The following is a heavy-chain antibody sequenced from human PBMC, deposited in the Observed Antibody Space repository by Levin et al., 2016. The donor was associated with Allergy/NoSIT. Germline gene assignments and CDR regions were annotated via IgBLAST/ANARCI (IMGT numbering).Heavy chain of an antibody. V-gene: IGHV3-74*03. J-gene: IGHJ4*02. CDR1: GFTLSRYD. CDR2: ISSDGSRT. D-gene: IGHD3-22*01. CDR3: ARYNVNYEPVWR. Sequence: GGSLRLSCAASGFTLSRYDMHWVRQAPGKGLVWVSRISSDGSRTMYADSVKGRFTISRDNAKNTMFLQLNSLRAEDTAMYYCARYNVNYEPVWRWGQGTLVTVSS.